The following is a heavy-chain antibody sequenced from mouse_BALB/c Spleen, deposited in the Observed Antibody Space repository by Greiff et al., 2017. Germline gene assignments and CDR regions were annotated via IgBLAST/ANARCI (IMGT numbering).Heavy chain of an antibody. CDR1: GYTFTSYW. V-gene: IGHV1-4*01. Sequence: QVQLQQSGTVLARPGASVKMSCKASGYTFTSYWMHWVKQRPGQGLEWIGYINPSTGYTEYNQKFKDKATLTADKSSSTAYMQLSSLTSEDSAVYYCARDNPLAYWGQGTLVTVSA. J-gene: IGHJ3*01. D-gene: IGHD1-3*01. CDR3: ARDNPLAY. CDR2: INPSTGYT.